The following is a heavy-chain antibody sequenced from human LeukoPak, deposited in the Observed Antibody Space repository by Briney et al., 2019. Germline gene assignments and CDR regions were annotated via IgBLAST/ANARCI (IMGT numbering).Heavy chain of an antibody. V-gene: IGHV4-59*12. CDR2: IYYSGST. J-gene: IGHJ4*02. D-gene: IGHD6-25*01. CDR1: GGSISSYY. Sequence: SETLSLTCTVSGGSISSYYWSWIRQPPGKGLEWIGYIYYSGSTNYNPSLKSRVTISVDTSKNQFSLKLSSVTAADTAVYYCARGVSRLYHNDYWGQGTLVTVSS. CDR3: ARGVSRLYHNDY.